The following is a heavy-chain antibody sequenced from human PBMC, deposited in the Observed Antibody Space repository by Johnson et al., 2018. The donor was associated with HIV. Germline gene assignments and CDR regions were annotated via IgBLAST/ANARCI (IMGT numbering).Heavy chain of an antibody. D-gene: IGHD3-16*01. Sequence: VQLVESGGGLVKPGGSLRLSCAASGFPFRDSYMSWIRQAPGTGLEWVSYIRISGSTVYYADFVMGRFTISRDNAKNSLYLQRISLRAEDTAVYYCARDRWGLKDAFDIWGQGTMVTVSS. CDR1: GFPFRDSY. V-gene: IGHV3-11*04. CDR2: IRISGSTV. CDR3: ARDRWGLKDAFDI. J-gene: IGHJ3*02.